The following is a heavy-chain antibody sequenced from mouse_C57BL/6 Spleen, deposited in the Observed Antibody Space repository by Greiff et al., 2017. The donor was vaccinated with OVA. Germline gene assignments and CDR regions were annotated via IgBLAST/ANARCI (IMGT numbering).Heavy chain of an antibody. CDR1: GYSITSGYD. CDR3: ARDIYYGSSSWFAY. CDR2: ISYSGST. J-gene: IGHJ3*01. Sequence: EVQLQESGTGMVKPSQSLSLTCTVTGYSITSGYDWHWIRHFPGNKLEWMGYISYSGSTNYNPSLKSRISITHDTSKNHFFLKLNSVTTEDTATYYCARDIYYGSSSWFAYWGQGTLVTVSA. V-gene: IGHV3-1*01. D-gene: IGHD1-1*01.